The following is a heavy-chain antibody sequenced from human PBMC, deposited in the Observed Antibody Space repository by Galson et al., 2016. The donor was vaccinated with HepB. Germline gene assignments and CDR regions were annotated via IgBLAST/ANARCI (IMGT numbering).Heavy chain of an antibody. Sequence: SLRLSCAASGFTFRTYSIHWVRQAPGKGLEWVAVISYDGSDKYYADSVKGRFTISRDNSKNTLYLEMVRLRPEDTAVYYCTRDLLNSYIHGDYSFDNWGQGTLVTVSS. CDR1: GFTFRTYS. V-gene: IGHV3-30-3*01. CDR2: ISYDGSDK. CDR3: TRDLLNSYIHGDYSFDN. J-gene: IGHJ4*02. D-gene: IGHD4-17*01.